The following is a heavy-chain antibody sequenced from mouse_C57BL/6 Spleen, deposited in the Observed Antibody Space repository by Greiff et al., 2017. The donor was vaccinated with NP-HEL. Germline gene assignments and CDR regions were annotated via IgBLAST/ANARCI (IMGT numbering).Heavy chain of an antibody. D-gene: IGHD4-1*01. V-gene: IGHV1-55*01. CDR2: IYPGSGST. J-gene: IGHJ2*01. Sequence: QVQLQQPGAELVKPGASVKMSCKASGYTFTSYWITWVKQRPGQGLEWIGDIYPGSGSTNYNEKFKSKAKLTVDKSSSTAYMQRSSLTSEDSAVYYCARENWEDYFDVWGKGTTLTVSS. CDR1: GYTFTSYW. CDR3: ARENWEDYFDV.